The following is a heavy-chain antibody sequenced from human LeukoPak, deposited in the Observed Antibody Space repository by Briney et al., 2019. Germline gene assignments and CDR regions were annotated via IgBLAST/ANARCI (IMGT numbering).Heavy chain of an antibody. CDR1: EFTFAGYP. V-gene: IGHV3-23*01. D-gene: IGHD6-6*01. J-gene: IGHJ4*02. Sequence: GGSLRLSCAASEFTFAGYPISGFAKAPGKGRRWVSVFSGITDNTYYADSVKGRFTISRDNAKNTLHLQMNSLRAEDTALYYCAKAIGARYYIDYWGQGTLVTVSS. CDR3: AKAIGARYYIDY. CDR2: FSGITDNT.